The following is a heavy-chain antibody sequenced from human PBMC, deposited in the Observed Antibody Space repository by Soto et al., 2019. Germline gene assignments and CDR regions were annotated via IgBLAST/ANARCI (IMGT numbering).Heavy chain of an antibody. J-gene: IGHJ3*02. Sequence: GASVKVSCKASGYTFTSYDINWVRQATGQGLEWMGWMNPNSGNTGYAQKFQGRVTMTRNTSISTAYMELSSLRSEDTAVYYCATPARSSDIGGDAFDIWGQGTMVTVSS. CDR1: GYTFTSYD. V-gene: IGHV1-8*01. D-gene: IGHD3-16*01. CDR3: ATPARSSDIGGDAFDI. CDR2: MNPNSGNT.